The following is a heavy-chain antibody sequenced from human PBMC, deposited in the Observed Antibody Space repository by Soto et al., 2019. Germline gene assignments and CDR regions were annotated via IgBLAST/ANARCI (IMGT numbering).Heavy chain of an antibody. D-gene: IGHD2-2*01. CDR1: GGTFNNYV. CDR3: AGRCDSTTCLGHFDY. Sequence: SVKVSCKASGGTFNNYVVNWVRQAPGQGLEWMGGILPIFATANYAQKFQGRVTITADKPTSTAYMELTSLRSEDTAVYYCAGRCDSTTCLGHFDYWGQGTLVTVSS. J-gene: IGHJ4*02. CDR2: ILPIFATA. V-gene: IGHV1-69*06.